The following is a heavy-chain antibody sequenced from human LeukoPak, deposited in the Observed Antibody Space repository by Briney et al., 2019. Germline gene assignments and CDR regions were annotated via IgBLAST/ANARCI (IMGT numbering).Heavy chain of an antibody. CDR3: ARGHIYDSSGYHY. CDR1: GGSFSGYY. D-gene: IGHD3-22*01. Sequence: PSETLSLTCAVYGGSFSGYYWSWIRQPPGKGLEWIGEINHSGSTNYNPSLKSRVTISVDTSKNQFSLKLSSVTAADTAVYYCARGHIYDSSGYHYWGQGTLVTVSS. J-gene: IGHJ4*02. CDR2: INHSGST. V-gene: IGHV4-34*01.